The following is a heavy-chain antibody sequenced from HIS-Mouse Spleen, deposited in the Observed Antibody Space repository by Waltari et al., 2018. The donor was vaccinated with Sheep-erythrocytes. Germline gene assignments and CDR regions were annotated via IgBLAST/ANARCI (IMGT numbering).Heavy chain of an antibody. CDR3: ARRRSSWWFDP. J-gene: IGHJ5*02. V-gene: IGHV5-51*01. Sequence: QMPGKGLEWMGIIYPGDSDTRYSPSFQGQVTISADKSISTAYLQWSSLKASDTAMYYCARRRSSWWFDPWGQGTLVTVSS. D-gene: IGHD6-13*01. CDR2: IYPGDSDT.